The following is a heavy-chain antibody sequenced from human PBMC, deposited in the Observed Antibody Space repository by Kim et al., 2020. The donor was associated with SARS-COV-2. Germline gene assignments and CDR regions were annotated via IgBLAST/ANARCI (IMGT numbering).Heavy chain of an antibody. V-gene: IGHV3-7*01. CDR1: GFTFSSYW. CDR2: IKQDGSEK. Sequence: GGSLRLSCAASGFTFSSYWMSWVRQAPGKGLEWVANIKQDGSEKYYVDSVKGRFTISRDNAKNSLYLQMNSLRAEDTAVYYCARDIMLELRLGDYWGQGTLVTVSS. CDR3: ARDIMLELRLGDY. D-gene: IGHD1-7*01. J-gene: IGHJ4*02.